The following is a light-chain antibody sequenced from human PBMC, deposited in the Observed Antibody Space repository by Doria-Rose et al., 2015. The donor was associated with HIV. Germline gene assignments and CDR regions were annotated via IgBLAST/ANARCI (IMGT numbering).Light chain of an antibody. J-gene: IGKJ2*01. Sequence: PVSLPVTPGQPASISCRSSQSLLHTIGYNYLDWYLQKPGQSPQLLIYLGSNRASGVPDRSSGSGSGTDFTLKISRVDAEDVGVYYCMQALQTPYTFGQGTKLEIK. V-gene: IGKV2-28*01. CDR1: QSLLHTIGYNY. CDR2: LGS. CDR3: MQALQTPYT.